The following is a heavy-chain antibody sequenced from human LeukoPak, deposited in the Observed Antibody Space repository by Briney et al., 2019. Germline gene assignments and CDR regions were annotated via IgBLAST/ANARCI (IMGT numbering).Heavy chain of an antibody. CDR3: ARYRNEALFAFDI. Sequence: SETLSLTCSVSGDSISNYYWSWIRQPPGKGLEWIGYIYYGGSTNYSPSLKSRVSISVDTSKNQFSLKLSSVTAADTAVYYCARYRNEALFAFDIWGQGTMVTVSS. CDR1: GDSISNYY. D-gene: IGHD1-14*01. J-gene: IGHJ3*02. CDR2: IYYGGST. V-gene: IGHV4-59*01.